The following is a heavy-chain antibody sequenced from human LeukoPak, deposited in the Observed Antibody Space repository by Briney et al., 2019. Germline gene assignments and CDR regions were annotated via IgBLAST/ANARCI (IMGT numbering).Heavy chain of an antibody. D-gene: IGHD2-15*01. Sequence: SETLSLTCAVSGGSISSGGYSWSWIRQPPGKGLEWIGYIYHSGSTYYNPSLKSRVTISVDRSKNQFSLKLSSVTAADTAVYYCARATYCSGGSRYDARYWGQGTLVTVSS. CDR1: GGSISSGGYS. CDR2: IYHSGST. V-gene: IGHV4-30-2*01. J-gene: IGHJ4*02. CDR3: ARATYCSGGSRYDARY.